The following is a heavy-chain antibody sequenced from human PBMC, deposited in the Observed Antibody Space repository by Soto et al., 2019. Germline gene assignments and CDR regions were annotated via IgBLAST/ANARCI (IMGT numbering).Heavy chain of an antibody. V-gene: IGHV1-24*01. CDR3: ATVLRSRAMTPRDAFDI. D-gene: IGHD3-3*01. J-gene: IGHJ3*02. CDR2: FDPEDGET. Sequence: ASVKVSCKVSGYTLTELSMHWVRQAPGKGLEWMGGFDPEDGETIYAQKFQGRVTMTEDTSTDTAYMELSSLRSEDTAVYYCATVLRSRAMTPRDAFDIWGQGTMVTVSS. CDR1: GYTLTELS.